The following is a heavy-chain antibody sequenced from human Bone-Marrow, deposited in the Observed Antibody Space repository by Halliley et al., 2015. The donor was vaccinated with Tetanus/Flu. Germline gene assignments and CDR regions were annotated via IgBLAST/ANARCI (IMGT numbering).Heavy chain of an antibody. J-gene: IGHJ4*02. CDR1: GFMFSNYW. CDR2: INPDGSEE. V-gene: IGHV3-7*03. CDR3: ARETGYSTGWFGGDC. D-gene: IGHD6-19*01. Sequence: SLRLSCTASGFMFSNYWMNWVRQAPGKGLEWVANINPDGSEEYYVDSVKGRVTISRDNAKNSVHLQMDSLRAEDTAVYYCARETGYSTGWFGGDCWGQGTLVTVSS.